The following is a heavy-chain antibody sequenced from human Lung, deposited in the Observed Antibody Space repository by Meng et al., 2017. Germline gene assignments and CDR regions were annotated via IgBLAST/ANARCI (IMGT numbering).Heavy chain of an antibody. V-gene: IGHV3-11*01. J-gene: IGHJ4*02. D-gene: IGHD1-20*01. CDR1: GFTVSDYY. CDR3: ARDISGPVGYFDY. Sequence: QVQLGEAGGGGGKPGGALRLSCAASGFTVSDYYMSWIRQAPGKGLEWVSYISSSGSTIYYADSVKGRFTISRDNAKNSLYLQMNSLRAEDTAVYYCARDISGPVGYFDYWGQGTLVTVSS. CDR2: ISSSGSTI.